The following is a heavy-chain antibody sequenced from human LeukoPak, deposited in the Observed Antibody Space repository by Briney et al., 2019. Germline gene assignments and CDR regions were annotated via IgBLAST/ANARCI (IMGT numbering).Heavy chain of an antibody. V-gene: IGHV3-66*02. J-gene: IGHJ1*01. CDR2: IYSGGST. CDR1: GFTVSNNY. CDR3: ARDPWDTGMSYFQH. D-gene: IGHD5-18*01. Sequence: GGSLRLSCAASGFTVSNNYMTWVRQAPGKGLEWVSLIYSGGSTYYADSVKGRFTISRDNSKNTLYLQMNSLRAEDTAVYYCARDPWDTGMSYFQHWGQGTLVTGFS.